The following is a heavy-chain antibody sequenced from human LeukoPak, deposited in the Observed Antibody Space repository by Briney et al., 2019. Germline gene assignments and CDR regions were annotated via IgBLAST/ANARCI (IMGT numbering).Heavy chain of an antibody. CDR2: ISYDGSNK. V-gene: IGHV3-30*04. D-gene: IGHD3-22*01. J-gene: IGHJ4*02. CDR3: ARDQEEVVIFLFDY. Sequence: HPGGSLRLSCAASGFTLSSYAMHWVRQAPGKGLEWVAVISYDGSNKYYADSVKGRFTISRDNSKNTLYLQMNSLRAEDTAVYYCARDQEEVVIFLFDYWGQGTLVTVSS. CDR1: GFTLSSYA.